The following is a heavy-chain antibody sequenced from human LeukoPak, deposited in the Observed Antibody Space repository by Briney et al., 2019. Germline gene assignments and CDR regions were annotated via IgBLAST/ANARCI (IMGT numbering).Heavy chain of an antibody. CDR1: GFTFSSYG. D-gene: IGHD1-26*01. CDR3: ARGGSYYWPIDL. Sequence: GGTLRLSCAASGFTFSSYGMSWVRQSPGKGLEWVSAISGSGGSTYYADSVKGRFTISRDNDKNSVYLQMNSLRADDTAVYYCARGGSYYWPIDLWGQGTLVTVSS. J-gene: IGHJ5*02. V-gene: IGHV3-23*01. CDR2: ISGSGGST.